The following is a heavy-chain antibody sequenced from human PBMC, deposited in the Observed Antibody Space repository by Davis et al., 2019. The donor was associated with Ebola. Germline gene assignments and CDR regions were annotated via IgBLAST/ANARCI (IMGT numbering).Heavy chain of an antibody. J-gene: IGHJ6*02. Sequence: GGSLRLSCAASGFTFSDYYMSWIRQAPGKGLEWVSYISSSSSYTNYADSVKGRFTISRDNAKNSLYLQMNSLRAEDTALYYCAKDMTPAMNNYYYYGMDVWGQGTTVTVSS. CDR1: GFTFSDYY. D-gene: IGHD5-18*01. CDR3: AKDMTPAMNNYYYYGMDV. V-gene: IGHV3-11*05. CDR2: ISSSSSYT.